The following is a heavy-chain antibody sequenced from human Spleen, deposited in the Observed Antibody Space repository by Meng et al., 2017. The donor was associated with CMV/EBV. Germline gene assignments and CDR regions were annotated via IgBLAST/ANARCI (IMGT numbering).Heavy chain of an antibody. CDR2: ISVYNGDT. V-gene: IGHV1-18*01. CDR3: VRDKRDFWTINWFDP. Sequence: SGYTFTRNGITWVRQAPGQGLEWMGWISVYNGDTNYAQKFQGRVTMTTDTSTTTVYMELRSLRSDDTAVYYCVRDKRDFWTINWFDPWGQGTLVTVSS. D-gene: IGHD3/OR15-3a*01. CDR1: GYTFTRNG. J-gene: IGHJ5*02.